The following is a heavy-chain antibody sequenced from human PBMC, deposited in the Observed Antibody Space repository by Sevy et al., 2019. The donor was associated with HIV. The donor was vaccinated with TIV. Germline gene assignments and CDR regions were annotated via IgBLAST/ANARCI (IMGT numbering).Heavy chain of an antibody. Sequence: ASVKVSCKASGYTFTSYGISWVRQAPGQGLEWMGWISAYNGNTNYAQKLQGRVTMTTDTSTSTAYMELRSLRSDDTAVYYCAGADIVVVPAYYYYGMDVWGQGTTVTVSS. J-gene: IGHJ6*02. CDR1: GYTFTSYG. V-gene: IGHV1-18*01. CDR2: ISAYNGNT. CDR3: AGADIVVVPAYYYYGMDV. D-gene: IGHD2-2*01.